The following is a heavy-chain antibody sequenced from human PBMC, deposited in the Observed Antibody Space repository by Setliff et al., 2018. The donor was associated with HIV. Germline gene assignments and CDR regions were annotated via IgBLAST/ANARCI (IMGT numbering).Heavy chain of an antibody. Sequence: ASVKVSCKASGYTFTSYGIIWVRQAPGQGLEWMGWISAYNGNTNYAQKLQGRVTMTTDTSTSTAYMELRSLRSDDTAVCYCARVLWELPQGDYWGQGTLVTVSS. CDR2: ISAYNGNT. V-gene: IGHV1-18*01. CDR3: ARVLWELPQGDY. CDR1: GYTFTSYG. J-gene: IGHJ4*02. D-gene: IGHD1-26*01.